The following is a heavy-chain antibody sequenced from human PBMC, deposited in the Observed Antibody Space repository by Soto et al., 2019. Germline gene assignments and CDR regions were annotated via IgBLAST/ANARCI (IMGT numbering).Heavy chain of an antibody. CDR1: GGSVSSGSYY. J-gene: IGHJ3*02. D-gene: IGHD1-1*01. Sequence: QVQLQQWGAGLLKPSETLSLTCAVYGGSVSSGSYYWSWIRQPPGKGLEWIGEMSHSGGTHFNPSLKGRVTLSVDTSKNQCSLKMSFVTAADTALYYCARVERGTATTVVDAFDIWGPGTMVTVSS. V-gene: IGHV4-34*01. CDR2: MSHSGGT. CDR3: ARVERGTATTVVDAFDI.